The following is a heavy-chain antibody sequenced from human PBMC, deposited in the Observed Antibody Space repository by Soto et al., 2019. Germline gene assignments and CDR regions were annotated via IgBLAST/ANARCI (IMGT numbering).Heavy chain of an antibody. CDR1: GGSINSYY. CDR2: FHISGST. Sequence: PSETLSLTCTVSGGSINSYYWSWIRQPAGQGLEWIGRFHISGSTNSNPSLKSRVTMSVDTSKNQFSLKLSSVTAADTAVYYCARDRIITLRGGGYGMDVWGRGTTVTVSS. J-gene: IGHJ6*02. CDR3: ARDRIITLRGGGYGMDV. D-gene: IGHD3-10*01. V-gene: IGHV4-4*07.